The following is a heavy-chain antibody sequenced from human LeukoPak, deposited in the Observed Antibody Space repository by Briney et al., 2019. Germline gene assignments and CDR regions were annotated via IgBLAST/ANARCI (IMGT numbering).Heavy chain of an antibody. CDR2: INPSGGST. D-gene: IGHD2-8*01. Sequence: ASVKVSCKASGYTFTSYYMHWVRQAPGQGLEWMGIINPSGGSTSYAQKFQGRVTMTRDTSTSTVYIELSSLRSEDTAVYYCAREGGGHNGGYYFDYWGQGTLVTVSS. V-gene: IGHV1-46*01. J-gene: IGHJ4*02. CDR3: AREGGGHNGGYYFDY. CDR1: GYTFTSYY.